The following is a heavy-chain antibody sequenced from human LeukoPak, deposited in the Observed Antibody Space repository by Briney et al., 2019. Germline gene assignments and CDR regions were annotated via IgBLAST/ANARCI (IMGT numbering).Heavy chain of an antibody. D-gene: IGHD1-1*01. V-gene: IGHV4-39*01. CDR1: GGSISSSSYY. CDR3: ARRSTKENGFDF. CDR2: IYYSGTT. J-gene: IGHJ4*02. Sequence: SETLSLTCTVSGGSISSSSYYWGWIRQPPGEGLEWIGTIYYSGTTYYDPSLGSRVTISLDTSKNQFSLKLTSVTAADTAVYYCARRSTKENGFDFWGQGTLVTVSS.